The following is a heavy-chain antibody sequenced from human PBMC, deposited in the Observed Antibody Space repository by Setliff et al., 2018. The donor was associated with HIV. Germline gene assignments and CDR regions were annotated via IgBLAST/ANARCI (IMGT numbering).Heavy chain of an antibody. CDR3: ATARRDYYDRGRRSHYYIDV. D-gene: IGHD3-22*01. J-gene: IGHJ6*03. V-gene: IGHV1-69*13. Sequence: ASVKVSCKVSGDSFSSYSFSWVRQAPGQGLEWMGGIVPSFGTPSYAQRFQGRLTIIADESTSTAYMELSGLRSDDTAVYYCATARRDYYDRGRRSHYYIDVWGKGATVTVSS. CDR2: IVPSFGTP. CDR1: GDSFSSYS.